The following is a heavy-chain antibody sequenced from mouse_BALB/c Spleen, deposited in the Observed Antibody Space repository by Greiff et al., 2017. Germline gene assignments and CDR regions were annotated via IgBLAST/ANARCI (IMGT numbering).Heavy chain of an antibody. CDR1: GYSITSDYA. V-gene: IGHV3-2*02. D-gene: IGHD2-1*01. CDR3: ARENGNYSPWFAY. J-gene: IGHJ3*01. CDR2: ISYSGST. Sequence: EVQGVESGPGLVKPSQSLSLTCTVTGYSITSDYAWNWIRQFPGNKLEWMGYISYSGSTSYNPSLKSRISITRDTSKNQFFLQLNSVTTEDTATYYCARENGNYSPWFAYWGQGTLVTVSA.